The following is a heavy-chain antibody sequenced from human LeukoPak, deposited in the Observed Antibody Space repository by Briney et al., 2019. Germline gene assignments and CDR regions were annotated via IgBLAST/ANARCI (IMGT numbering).Heavy chain of an antibody. J-gene: IGHJ6*02. CDR2: IYYSGST. V-gene: IGHV4-39*07. CDR3: ARVSLWGRWKGENLFGDGMDV. D-gene: IGHD3-10*02. Sequence: SETLSLTCTVSGGSISSSSYYCGWIRRPPGKGLEWIGSIYYSGSTYYNPSLKSRVTISVDTSKNQFSLKLSSVTAADTAVYYCARVSLWGRWKGENLFGDGMDVWGQGTTVTVSS. CDR1: GGSISSSSYY.